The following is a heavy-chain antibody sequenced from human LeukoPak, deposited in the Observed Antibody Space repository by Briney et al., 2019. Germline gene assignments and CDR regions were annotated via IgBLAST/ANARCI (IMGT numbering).Heavy chain of an antibody. CDR3: ARHQGVVDL. Sequence: SEXXXLTCAVYGGSFSGFYWSWIRQPPGXGLEWIGEINHSGSTNYNPSLKSRVTISIDTSKNQFSLKLSSVTAADTAVYYCARHQGVVDLWGRGSLVTVSS. J-gene: IGHJ2*01. CDR1: GGSFSGFY. CDR2: INHSGST. V-gene: IGHV4-34*01. D-gene: IGHD3-3*01.